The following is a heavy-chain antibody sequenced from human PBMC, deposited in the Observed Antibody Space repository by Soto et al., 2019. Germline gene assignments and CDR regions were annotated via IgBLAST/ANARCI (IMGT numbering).Heavy chain of an antibody. CDR2: MNPDSGDT. Sequence: QVQLVQSGAEVKEPGASVKVSCKASGYTFTSYDINWVRQATGQGLERMGWMNPDSGDTGYVQKFQGRVSMTRDTSISTAYMELSSLRSEDTAVYYCARSRGGTGVDLDYWGQGTLVTVSS. J-gene: IGHJ4*02. D-gene: IGHD7-27*01. V-gene: IGHV1-8*01. CDR1: GYTFTSYD. CDR3: ARSRGGTGVDLDY.